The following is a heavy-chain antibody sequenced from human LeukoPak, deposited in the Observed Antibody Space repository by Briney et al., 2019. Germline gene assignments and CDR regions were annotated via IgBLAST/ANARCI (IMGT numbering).Heavy chain of an antibody. Sequence: GGSLRLSCTASKFTFSHYGMQWVRQAPGKGLEWVAVISSDGSIEVYADSVKGRFTLSRDNSINTVDLQMNSLRAEDTAVYYCVKEYHSRGFGAYFDYWGQGTLVTVSS. CDR3: VKEYHSRGFGAYFDY. V-gene: IGHV3-30*18. J-gene: IGHJ4*02. CDR1: KFTFSHYG. CDR2: ISSDGSIE. D-gene: IGHD3-3*01.